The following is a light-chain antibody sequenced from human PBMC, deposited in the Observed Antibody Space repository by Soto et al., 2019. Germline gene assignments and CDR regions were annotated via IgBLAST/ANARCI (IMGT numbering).Light chain of an antibody. CDR3: QYYGTPWT. CDR1: QSVSSNK. Sequence: DTEMTQSPGTVSLSPGDRATLPCRASQSVSSNKFAWYQKKPGQATRLLIYASSSKAAGITDRFSGSGAGTDFTITISRLEAEYVAEYYRQYYGTPWTFGQGTKVEIK. V-gene: IGKV3-20*01. CDR2: ASS. J-gene: IGKJ1*01.